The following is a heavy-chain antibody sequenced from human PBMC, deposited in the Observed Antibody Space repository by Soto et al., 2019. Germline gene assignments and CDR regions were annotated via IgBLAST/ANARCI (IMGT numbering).Heavy chain of an antibody. Sequence: QIQLVESGGDVVQPGKSLRLSCAASGFNFGFFGMHWVRQAPGKGLEWVAFISGDGINTKYGDSVRGRFTLSRDYSRKTMYLQMDSLRDEDTALYYCARGNLSFDFDSWGLGTLVTVSS. CDR1: GFNFGFFG. CDR2: ISGDGINT. V-gene: IGHV3-30*03. J-gene: IGHJ4*02. CDR3: ARGNLSFDFDS. D-gene: IGHD1-26*01.